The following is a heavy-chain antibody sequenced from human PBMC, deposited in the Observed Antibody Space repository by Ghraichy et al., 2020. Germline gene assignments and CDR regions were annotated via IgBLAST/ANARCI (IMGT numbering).Heavy chain of an antibody. CDR1: GGSFSGYY. J-gene: IGHJ4*02. CDR3: ARGLVAAAGTMGY. D-gene: IGHD6-13*01. Sequence: SETLSLTCAVYGGSFSGYYWSWIRQPPGKGLEWIGEINHSGSTNYNPSLKSRVTISVDTSKNQFSLKLSSVTAADTAVYYCARGLVAAAGTMGYWGQGTLVTVSS. CDR2: INHSGST. V-gene: IGHV4-34*01.